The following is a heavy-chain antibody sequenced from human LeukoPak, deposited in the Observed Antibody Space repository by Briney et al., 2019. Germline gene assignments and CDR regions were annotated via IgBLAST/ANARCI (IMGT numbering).Heavy chain of an antibody. Sequence: SGGSLRLSCAASGFAFSTYGMHWVRQAPGKGLEWVAFIRHVGSNEYYADSVRGRFTISRDNSKNTLYLQMNSLRAEDTAVYYCAKSPLVDTAMVTLNWFDPWGQGTLVTVSS. V-gene: IGHV3-30*02. D-gene: IGHD5-18*01. CDR2: IRHVGSNE. CDR3: AKSPLVDTAMVTLNWFDP. J-gene: IGHJ5*02. CDR1: GFAFSTYG.